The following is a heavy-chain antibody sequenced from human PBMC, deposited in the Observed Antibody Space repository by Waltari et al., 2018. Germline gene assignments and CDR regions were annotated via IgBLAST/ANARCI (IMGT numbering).Heavy chain of an antibody. Sequence: QVQLVQSGAEVKKPGSSVKVSCKASGGTFSSYAISWVRQAPGQGLEWMGGIIPIFGTANYAQKFQGRVTIITDESTSTDYMELSSLRSEDTAVYYCARYYYDSSGYHYYYYGMDVWGQGTTVTVSS. CDR2: IIPIFGTA. V-gene: IGHV1-69*05. J-gene: IGHJ6*02. CDR1: GGTFSSYA. D-gene: IGHD3-22*01. CDR3: ARYYYDSSGYHYYYYGMDV.